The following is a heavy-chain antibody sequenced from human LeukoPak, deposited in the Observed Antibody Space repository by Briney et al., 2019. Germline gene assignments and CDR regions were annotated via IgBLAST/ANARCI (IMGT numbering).Heavy chain of an antibody. CDR1: GFTFSSYW. CDR3: ARDYLDWYFDL. Sequence: GGSLRLSCAASGFTFSSYWMHWVRQAPGKGLEWVAVIWYDGSNKYYADSVKGRFTISRDNSKNTLYLQMNSLRAEDTAVYYCARDYLDWYFDLWGRGTLVTVSS. V-gene: IGHV3-33*08. CDR2: IWYDGSNK. J-gene: IGHJ2*01.